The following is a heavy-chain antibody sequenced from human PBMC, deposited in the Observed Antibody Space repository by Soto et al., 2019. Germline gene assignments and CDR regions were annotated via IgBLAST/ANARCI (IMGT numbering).Heavy chain of an antibody. CDR2: IYYSGST. CDR3: ARDANWFDP. J-gene: IGHJ5*02. V-gene: IGHV4-59*01. CDR1: GGSISSYY. Sequence: SETLSLTXTVSGGSISSYYWSWIRQPPGKGLEWIGYIYYSGSTNYNPSLKSRVTISVDTSKNQFSLKLSSVTAADTAVYYCARDANWFDPWGQGTLVTVSS.